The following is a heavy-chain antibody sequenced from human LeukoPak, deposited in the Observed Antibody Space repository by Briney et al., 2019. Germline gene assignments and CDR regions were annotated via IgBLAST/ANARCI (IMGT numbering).Heavy chain of an antibody. J-gene: IGHJ4*02. CDR1: GGTFSSYA. CDR2: IIPIFGTA. D-gene: IGHD3-10*01. Sequence: SVKVSCKASGGTFSSYAISWVRQAPGQGLEWMGGIIPIFGTANYAQKFQGRVTITADESTSTAYMELSSLRSEDAAVYYCARDYGSGSYYDYWGQGTLVTVSS. V-gene: IGHV1-69*01. CDR3: ARDYGSGSYYDY.